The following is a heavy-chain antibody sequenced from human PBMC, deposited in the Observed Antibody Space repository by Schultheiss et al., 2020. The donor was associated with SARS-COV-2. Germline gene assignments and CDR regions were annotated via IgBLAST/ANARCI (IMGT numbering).Heavy chain of an antibody. J-gene: IGHJ6*03. CDR2: IKYDGSFA. CDR3: ARDVQQLVFYYYYYYMDV. CDR1: GFTFSQYW. V-gene: IGHV3-74*01. D-gene: IGHD6-13*01. Sequence: GGSLRLSCAASGFTFSQYWMHWVRQVPGKELVWVSEIKYDGSFARYADSVKGRLTISRDNAKNTLFLQMNSLRAEDTAVYYCARDVQQLVFYYYYYYMDVWGKGTTVTVSS.